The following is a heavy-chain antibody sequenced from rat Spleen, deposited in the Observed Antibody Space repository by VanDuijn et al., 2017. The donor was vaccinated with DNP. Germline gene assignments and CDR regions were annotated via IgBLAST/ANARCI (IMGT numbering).Heavy chain of an antibody. Sequence: EVQLQESGPGLVKPSQSLSLTCSVTGYSITSGFRWTWIRKFPGNKLELMGYINSEGSTDYNPSLKSRVSITRDTSKNQFFLQINSVTTEDTATYYCAIQLGVFDYWGQGVMVTVSS. J-gene: IGHJ2*01. D-gene: IGHD5-1*01. CDR2: INSEGST. CDR3: AIQLGVFDY. CDR1: GYSITSGFR. V-gene: IGHV3-3*01.